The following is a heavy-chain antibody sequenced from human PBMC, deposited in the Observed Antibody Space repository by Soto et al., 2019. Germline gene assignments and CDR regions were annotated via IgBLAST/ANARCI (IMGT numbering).Heavy chain of an antibody. Sequence: SETLSLTCTVSGGSIRSYYWSWIRQPPGKGLEWMGYIYYSGTTTNYNPSLKSRVTLSVDTSKNQFSLKLSSVTAADTAVYYCARLGGSYAVPHFDYWGQGTLVTVSS. CDR2: IYYSGTTT. CDR3: ARLGGSYAVPHFDY. V-gene: IGHV4-59*08. J-gene: IGHJ4*02. D-gene: IGHD1-26*01. CDR1: GGSIRSYY.